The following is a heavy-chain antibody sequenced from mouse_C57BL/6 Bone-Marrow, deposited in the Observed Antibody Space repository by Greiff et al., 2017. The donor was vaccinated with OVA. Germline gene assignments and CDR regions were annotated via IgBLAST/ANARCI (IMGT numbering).Heavy chain of an antibody. D-gene: IGHD2-5*01. Sequence: EVQLQQSGPVLVKPGASVKMSCKASGYTFTDYYMNWVKQSHGKSLEWIGVINPYNGGTSYNQKFKGKATLTVDKSSSTAYMELNSLTSEDSAVYYCARRGYYSNYKDVWGTGTTVTVSS. J-gene: IGHJ1*03. CDR3: ARRGYYSNYKDV. CDR2: INPYNGGT. CDR1: GYTFTDYY. V-gene: IGHV1-19*01.